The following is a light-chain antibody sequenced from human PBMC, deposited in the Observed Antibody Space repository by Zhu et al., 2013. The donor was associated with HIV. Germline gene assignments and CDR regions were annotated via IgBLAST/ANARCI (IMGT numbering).Light chain of an antibody. CDR1: QDINRY. V-gene: IGKV1-9*01. CDR2: AAS. J-gene: IGKJ3*01. CDR3: QHVNENAA. Sequence: IQLTQSPSFLSASVGDRVTITCRASQDINRYLAWYQQKPGKPPKLLVYAASTTQSGVPSRFSGSGSGTEFTLTITSLQPEDFATYYCQHVNENAAFGPGTKVDV.